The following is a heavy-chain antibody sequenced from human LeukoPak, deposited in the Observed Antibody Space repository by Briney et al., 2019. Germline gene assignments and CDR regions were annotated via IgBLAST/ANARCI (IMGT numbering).Heavy chain of an antibody. D-gene: IGHD6-13*01. CDR3: ARDTVAAAGTDY. Sequence: SVKVSCKASGGTFSSYAISWVRQAPGQGLEWMGRIIPILGIANYAQKFQGRVTITADKPMSTAYMELSSLRSEDTAVYYCARDTVAAAGTDYWGQGTLVTVSS. CDR2: IIPILGIA. J-gene: IGHJ4*02. V-gene: IGHV1-69*04. CDR1: GGTFSSYA.